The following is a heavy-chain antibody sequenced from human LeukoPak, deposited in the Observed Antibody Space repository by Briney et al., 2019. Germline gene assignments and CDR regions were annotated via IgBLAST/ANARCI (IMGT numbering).Heavy chain of an antibody. Sequence: RPGGSLRLSCAVSGFTFSSYWMSWVRQAPGKGLEWVANIKQDGSEKYYVDSVKGRFTISRDNAKNSLYLQMNSLRAEDTAVYYCARGVVAARNWFDPWGQGTLVTVSS. V-gene: IGHV3-7*01. CDR3: ARGVVAARNWFDP. J-gene: IGHJ5*02. D-gene: IGHD2-15*01. CDR2: IKQDGSEK. CDR1: GFTFSSYW.